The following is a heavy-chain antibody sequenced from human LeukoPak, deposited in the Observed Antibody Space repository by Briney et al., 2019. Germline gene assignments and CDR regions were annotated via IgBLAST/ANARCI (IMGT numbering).Heavy chain of an antibody. CDR3: ARHEVGATSFDY. V-gene: IGHV4-59*10. Sequence: SETLSLTCAVYGGSFSGYYWSWIRQPAGKGLEWIGRIYTSGSTNYNPSLKSRVTISVDTSKNQFSLKLSSVTAADTAVYYCARHEVGATSFDYWGQGTLVTVSS. CDR2: IYTSGST. CDR1: GGSFSGYY. J-gene: IGHJ4*02. D-gene: IGHD1-26*01.